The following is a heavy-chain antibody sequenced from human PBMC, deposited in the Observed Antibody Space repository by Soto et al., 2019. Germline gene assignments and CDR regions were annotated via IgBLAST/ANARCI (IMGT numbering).Heavy chain of an antibody. CDR3: VRDGAAVY. CDR1: GFTFSNYW. Sequence: GGSLRLSCAASGFTFSNYWMHWVRQAPGKGLVWVARINNDGSVTTYADSVKGRFTISRDNAKNTLDLQMDSLRDEDTAVYYCVRDGAAVYWGQGTLVTVSS. D-gene: IGHD2-15*01. J-gene: IGHJ4*02. V-gene: IGHV3-74*03. CDR2: INNDGSVT.